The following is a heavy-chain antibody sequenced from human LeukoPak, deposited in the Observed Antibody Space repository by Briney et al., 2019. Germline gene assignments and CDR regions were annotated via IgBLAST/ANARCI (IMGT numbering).Heavy chain of an antibody. J-gene: IGHJ6*03. CDR3: ARGGTHYYYYYMDV. Sequence: GGSLRLSCAASGFTFSRYSMNWVRQAPGKGLEWVSSISSSTSYIYYADSVKGRFTISRDNAKNSLYLQMNSLRAEDTAVYYCARGGTHYYYYYMDVWGKGTTVTVSS. V-gene: IGHV3-21*01. CDR1: GFTFSRYS. CDR2: ISSSTSYI. D-gene: IGHD3-16*01.